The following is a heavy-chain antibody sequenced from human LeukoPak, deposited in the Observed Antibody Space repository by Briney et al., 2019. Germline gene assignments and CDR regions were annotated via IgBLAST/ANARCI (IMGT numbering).Heavy chain of an antibody. V-gene: IGHV3-33*01. CDR1: GFTFSSYG. Sequence: QPGGSLRLSCAASGFTFSSYGMHWVRQAPGKGLEWVAVIWYDGSHKYYADSVKGRFTISRDNSKNTLHLQMHSLRAEDTAVYYCARDLLLWFGELSGDSDYWGPGTLVTVSS. D-gene: IGHD3-10*01. J-gene: IGHJ4*02. CDR3: ARDLLLWFGELSGDSDY. CDR2: IWYDGSHK.